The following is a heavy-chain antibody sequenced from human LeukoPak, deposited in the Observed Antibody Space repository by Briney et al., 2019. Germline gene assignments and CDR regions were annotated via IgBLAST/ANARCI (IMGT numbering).Heavy chain of an antibody. J-gene: IGHJ5*02. CDR1: GFPFSSYA. CDR2: IHGDGDNI. V-gene: IGHV3-74*01. CDR3: ARAQVGAPTDL. D-gene: IGHD1-26*01. Sequence: GGSLRLSCAASGFPFSSYAMYWVRQAPGKGLVWVARIHGDGDNISYADSVRGRFTISRDNAKDTLYLHVNSLRPEDAAVYYCARAQVGAPTDLWGQGTLVTVSS.